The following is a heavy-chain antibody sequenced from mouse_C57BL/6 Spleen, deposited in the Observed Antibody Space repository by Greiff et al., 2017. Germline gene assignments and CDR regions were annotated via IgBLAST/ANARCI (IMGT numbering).Heavy chain of an antibody. J-gene: IGHJ2*01. Sequence: EVQLQQSGPELVKPGASVKISCKASGYTFTDYYMNWVKQSPGKSLEWIGDINPNNGGTSYNQKFKGKATLTVDKSSSTAYMELRSLTSEDSAVYYCARYPYYYGSSYFDYWGQGTTLTVSS. CDR2: INPNNGGT. CDR1: GYTFTDYY. CDR3: ARYPYYYGSSYFDY. D-gene: IGHD1-1*01. V-gene: IGHV1-26*01.